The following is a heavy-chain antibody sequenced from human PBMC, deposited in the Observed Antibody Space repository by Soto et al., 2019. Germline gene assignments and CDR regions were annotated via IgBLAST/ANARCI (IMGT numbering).Heavy chain of an antibody. D-gene: IGHD6-19*01. J-gene: IGHJ4*02. V-gene: IGHV1-2*02. Sequence: ASVKVSCKASGYTFSGFYMHWVRQAPGQGLEWMGWINPNSGGTKSAEKFQGRVTMTRDTSISTAYMELSRLTSDDTAVYYCASAAVTGTAGLDFWGQGTQVTVSA. CDR3: ASAAVTGTAGLDF. CDR2: INPNSGGT. CDR1: GYTFSGFY.